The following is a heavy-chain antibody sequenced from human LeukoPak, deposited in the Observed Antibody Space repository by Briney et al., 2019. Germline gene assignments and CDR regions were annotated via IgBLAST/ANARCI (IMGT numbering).Heavy chain of an antibody. CDR3: ARGGTTPYYFDD. CDR2: IYSNENT. V-gene: IGHV4-4*07. CDR1: GGSITSYY. Sequence: SETLSLTCTVSGGSITSYYWSWIRQPAGKGPEWIGRIYSNENTNYNPSLKSRVTMSVDTSKNQFSLKLSSVTAADTAVYYCARGGTTPYYFDDWGQGTLVTVS. D-gene: IGHD2-15*01. J-gene: IGHJ4*02.